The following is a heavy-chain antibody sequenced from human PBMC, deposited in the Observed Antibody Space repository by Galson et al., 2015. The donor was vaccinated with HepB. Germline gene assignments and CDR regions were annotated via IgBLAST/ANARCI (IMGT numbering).Heavy chain of an antibody. CDR3: ARDVYDFWSDGWGNYYYMDV. CDR1: GYTFTSYA. J-gene: IGHJ6*03. V-gene: IGHV1-3*01. D-gene: IGHD3-3*01. Sequence: SVKVSCKASGYTFTSYAMHWVRQAPGQRLEWMGWINAGNGNTKYSQKFQGRVTITRDTSASTAYMELSSLRSEDTAVYYCARDVYDFWSDGWGNYYYMDVWGKGTT. CDR2: INAGNGNT.